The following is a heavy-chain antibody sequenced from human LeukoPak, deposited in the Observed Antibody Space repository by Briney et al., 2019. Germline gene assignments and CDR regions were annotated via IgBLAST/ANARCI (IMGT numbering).Heavy chain of an antibody. CDR2: INPNSAAS. Sequence: VASVKVSCKAAGYSFSGHYIHWVRQAPGQGLEWMGQINPNSAASHYAQKFQDRVTMTSDTSINMAYMELRSLRSDDTAVYYCASTLSVVGDYYYYMDVWGKGTTVTVSS. CDR3: ASTLSVVGDYYYYMDV. D-gene: IGHD2-15*01. CDR1: GYSFSGHY. J-gene: IGHJ6*03. V-gene: IGHV1-2*06.